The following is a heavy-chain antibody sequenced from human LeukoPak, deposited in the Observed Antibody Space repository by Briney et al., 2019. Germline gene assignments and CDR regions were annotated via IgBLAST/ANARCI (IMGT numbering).Heavy chain of an antibody. CDR3: AKEGYSRGYYSYYYIDV. V-gene: IGHV3-30*04. D-gene: IGHD6-13*01. Sequence: GGSLRLSCSASGFTFSRYGMHWVRQAPGQGLEWVTAISYDGSNKYYAVSVKGPFTISRDNSKNTLYVQMNSLRAEDTAVYYCAKEGYSRGYYSYYYIDVWGKGTTVTVSS. J-gene: IGHJ6*03. CDR2: ISYDGSNK. CDR1: GFTFSRYG.